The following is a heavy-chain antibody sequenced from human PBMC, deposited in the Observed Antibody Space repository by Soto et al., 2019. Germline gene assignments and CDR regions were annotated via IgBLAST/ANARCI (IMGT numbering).Heavy chain of an antibody. D-gene: IGHD3-22*01. Sequence: PEGSLRLSCSASGFTLSSYAMSWVRQAPGKGLEWVSAIGGSGGSTYYADSVKGRFTISRDNSKNTLFLQMNSLRAEDTAVYYCAKDPYYYDTSEMDVWGQGTTVTVSS. CDR2: IGGSGGST. V-gene: IGHV3-23*01. CDR3: AKDPYYYDTSEMDV. CDR1: GFTLSSYA. J-gene: IGHJ6*02.